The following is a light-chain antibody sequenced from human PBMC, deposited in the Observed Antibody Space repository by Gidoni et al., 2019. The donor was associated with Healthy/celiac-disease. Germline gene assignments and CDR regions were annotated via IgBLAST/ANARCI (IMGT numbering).Light chain of an antibody. CDR2: DFS. J-gene: IGLJ1*01. V-gene: IGLV2-14*01. Sequence: QSALTQPASVSGSPGQSITISCTGTSSDVGGYNYVSWYQQHPGKAPKPMIFDFSNRPSGVSNRFSGSKSGNTASLTISGLQAEDEADYYCSSYPSSSTKVFGTGTKVTVL. CDR1: SSDVGGYNY. CDR3: SSYPSSSTKV.